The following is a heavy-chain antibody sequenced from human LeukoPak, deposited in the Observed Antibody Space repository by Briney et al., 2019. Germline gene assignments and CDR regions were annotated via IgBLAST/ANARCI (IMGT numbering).Heavy chain of an antibody. CDR1: GYTFSGYY. V-gene: IGHV1-2*06. CDR2: INPNSGGT. CDR3: ARDTVRLPPGAVTRPYYYYYCMDV. J-gene: IGHJ6*03. Sequence: GASVKVSCKASGYTFSGYYMHWVRQAPGQGLESMGRINPNSGGTNYAQKFQGRVTMTRDTSISTAYMELSRLRSDDTAVYYCARDTVRLPPGAVTRPYYYYYCMDVWSKGTTVTVSS. D-gene: IGHD6-19*01.